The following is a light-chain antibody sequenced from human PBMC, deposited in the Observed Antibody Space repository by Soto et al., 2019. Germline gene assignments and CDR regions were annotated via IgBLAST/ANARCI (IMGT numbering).Light chain of an antibody. Sequence: DIVMTQSPDSLAVSLGERATINCKSSQSLLYSSNNKNYLAWYQQRPGQTPKLLIYWASTRESGVPDRFSGSGSGTDFTITISSLQAEDVAVYYCQQYYSTPPTFGQGTKVEIK. CDR2: WAS. J-gene: IGKJ1*01. V-gene: IGKV4-1*01. CDR1: QSLLYSSNNKNY. CDR3: QQYYSTPPT.